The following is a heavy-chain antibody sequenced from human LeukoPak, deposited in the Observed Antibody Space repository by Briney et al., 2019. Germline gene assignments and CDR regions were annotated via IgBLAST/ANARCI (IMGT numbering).Heavy chain of an antibody. CDR2: ISYDGSNK. CDR3: ARGLYGYCSGGSCYVWPRPAIAAGDNYYYYGMDV. CDR1: GFTFSSYA. V-gene: IGHV3-30-3*01. J-gene: IGHJ6*02. D-gene: IGHD2-15*01. Sequence: GRSLRLSCAASGFTFSSYAMHWVRQAPGKGLEWVAVISYDGSNKYYADSVKGRFTIFRDNSKNTLYLQMNSLRAEDTAVYYCARGLYGYCSGGSCYVWPRPAIAAGDNYYYYGMDVWGQGTTVTVSS.